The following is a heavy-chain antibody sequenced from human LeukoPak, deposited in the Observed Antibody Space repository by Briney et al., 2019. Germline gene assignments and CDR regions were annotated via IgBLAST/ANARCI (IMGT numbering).Heavy chain of an antibody. CDR3: AKERRGYDWRVFDY. CDR2: ISYDGSNK. CDR1: GFTFSSYG. J-gene: IGHJ4*02. Sequence: GGTLRLSCAASGFTFSSYGMHWVRQAPGKGLEWVAVISYDGSNKYYADSVKGRFTISRDNSKNTLYLQMNSLRAEDTAVYYCAKERRGYDWRVFDYWGQGTLVTVSS. D-gene: IGHD5-12*01. V-gene: IGHV3-30*18.